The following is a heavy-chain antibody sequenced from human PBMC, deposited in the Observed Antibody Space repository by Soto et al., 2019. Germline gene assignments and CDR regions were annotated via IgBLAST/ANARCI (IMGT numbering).Heavy chain of an antibody. V-gene: IGHV1-18*01. CDR3: ARRTVTTQDY. Sequence: ASVKVSCKASGYTFSNHGISWARQAPGQGLEWMGWISAYNGDATYAQNIQGRVTLTTDTSTGTAYMELRNLRSDDTAVYYCARRTVTTQDYWGQGTLVTVSS. CDR1: GYTFSNHG. J-gene: IGHJ4*02. CDR2: ISAYNGDA. D-gene: IGHD4-17*01.